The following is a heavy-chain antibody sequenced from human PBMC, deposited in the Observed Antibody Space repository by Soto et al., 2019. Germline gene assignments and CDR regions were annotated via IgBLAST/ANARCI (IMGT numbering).Heavy chain of an antibody. J-gene: IGHJ4*02. V-gene: IGHV2-5*02. Sequence: QITLKESGPTLVKPTQTLTLTCTFSGFSLSTTNVGVGWVRQPPGKALEWLALIYWDDDKRYSSSLKSRLAITQDTSKNQVVLTMTNMDPVDTATYYCVHRRYFNALTGYSHWGQGTLVTVSS. CDR1: GFSLSTTNVG. CDR3: VHRRYFNALTGYSH. CDR2: IYWDDDK. D-gene: IGHD3-9*01.